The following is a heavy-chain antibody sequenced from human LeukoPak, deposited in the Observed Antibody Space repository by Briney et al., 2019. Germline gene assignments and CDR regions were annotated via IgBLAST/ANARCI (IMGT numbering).Heavy chain of an antibody. CDR2: ISGSGGST. CDR3: ARELGDYGDPVDY. Sequence: PGGSLRLSCAASGFTFSSYAMSWVRQAPGKGLEWVSAISGSGGSTYYADSVKGRFTISRDNSKNTLYLQMNSLRADDTALYYCARELGDYGDPVDYWGQGTLVTVSS. V-gene: IGHV3-23*01. D-gene: IGHD4-17*01. CDR1: GFTFSSYA. J-gene: IGHJ4*02.